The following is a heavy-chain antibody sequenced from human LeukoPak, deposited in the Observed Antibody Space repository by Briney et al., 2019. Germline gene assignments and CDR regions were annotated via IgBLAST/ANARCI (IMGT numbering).Heavy chain of an antibody. Sequence: SETLSLTCTVSADAISNYYWTWIRQPPGKGLEWIGNIYYSGSTNYNPSLKSRVTISVGTSKNQFSLKLNSVTAADTAVYYCARGLRWNDYWGQGTLVTVSS. J-gene: IGHJ4*02. D-gene: IGHD4-23*01. V-gene: IGHV4-59*01. CDR3: ARGLRWNDY. CDR2: IYYSGST. CDR1: ADAISNYY.